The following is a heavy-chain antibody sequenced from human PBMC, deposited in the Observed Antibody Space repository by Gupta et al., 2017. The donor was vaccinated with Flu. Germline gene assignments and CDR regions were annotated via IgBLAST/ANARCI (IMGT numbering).Heavy chain of an antibody. CDR3: ARERFCTSGSCFRWFDP. V-gene: IGHV1-2*06. J-gene: IGHJ5*02. CDR2: VNPHSGTT. D-gene: IGHD2-8*01. Sequence: VQLVQSGTAVKKPGASVRVSCKASGYTFTDYYIHWVRQAPGQGLEWMGRVNPHSGTTNYEHRFQGRVTLAMDTSISTVYMELTSLTSDDTAVYYCARERFCTSGSCFRWFDPWGQGSPVIVSS. CDR1: GYTFTDYY.